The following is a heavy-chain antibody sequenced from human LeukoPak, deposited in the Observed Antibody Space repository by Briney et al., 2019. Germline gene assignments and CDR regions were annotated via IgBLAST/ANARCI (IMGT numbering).Heavy chain of an antibody. V-gene: IGHV3-30*18. CDR2: ISYDGSNK. D-gene: IGHD2-21*02. CDR1: GFTFSSYG. CDR3: AKGACGGDCYSDY. Sequence: GRSLRLSCAASGFTFSSYGMHWVRQAPGKGLEWVAVISYDGSNKYYADSVKGRFTISRDNSKNTLYLQMNSLRAEDTAVYYCAKGACGGDCYSDYWGQGTLVTVSS. J-gene: IGHJ4*02.